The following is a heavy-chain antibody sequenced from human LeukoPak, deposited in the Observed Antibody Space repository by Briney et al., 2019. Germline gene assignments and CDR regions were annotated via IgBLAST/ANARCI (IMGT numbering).Heavy chain of an antibody. V-gene: IGHV1-18*01. D-gene: IGHD5-24*01. CDR3: ARAQSRTHWDGFDI. Sequence: ASVKVSCKASGYTFTSYGISWVRQAPGQGLEWMGWISIDNGNTNYVQNLQGRVSMTRDTFTSTVYMELRSLRSDDTAVYYCARAQSRTHWDGFDIWGQGTMVTVPS. J-gene: IGHJ3*02. CDR1: GYTFTSYG. CDR2: ISIDNGNT.